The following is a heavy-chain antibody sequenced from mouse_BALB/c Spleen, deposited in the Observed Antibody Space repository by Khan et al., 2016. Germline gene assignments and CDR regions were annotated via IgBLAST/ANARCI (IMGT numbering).Heavy chain of an antibody. CDR1: GFSLTSYG. V-gene: IGHV2-9*02. D-gene: IGHD1-1*01. CDR3: ARADYYGSRWFPY. Sequence: QVQLKESGPGLVAPSQSLSITCTVSGFSLTSYGVHWVRQPPEKGLEWLGVIWAGGSANYNLALMSRLSIRKDNSKSQVVLKMNSLQTDDTAMFXCARADYYGSRWFPYWGQGTLVTVSA. J-gene: IGHJ3*01. CDR2: IWAGGSA.